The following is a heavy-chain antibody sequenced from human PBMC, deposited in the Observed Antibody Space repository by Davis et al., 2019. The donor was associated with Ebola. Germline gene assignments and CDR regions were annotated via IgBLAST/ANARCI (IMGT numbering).Heavy chain of an antibody. J-gene: IGHJ4*02. CDR3: GKHVTGGFDY. V-gene: IGHV5-51*01. CDR1: GYSFTSYW. D-gene: IGHD7-27*01. Sequence: PGGSLRLSCKGSGYSFTSYWIGWVRQMPGKGLEWMGIIYPGDSDTRYSPSFQGQVTISADKSISTAYLQWTSLKASDSAMYYCGKHVTGGFDYWGQGILVTVSS. CDR2: IYPGDSDT.